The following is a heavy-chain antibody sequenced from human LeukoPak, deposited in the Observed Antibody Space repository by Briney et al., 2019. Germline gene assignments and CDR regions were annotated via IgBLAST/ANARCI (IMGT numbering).Heavy chain of an antibody. D-gene: IGHD6-13*01. Sequence: RGSLRLSCAASGFTVSSSYMTWVRQAPGKGLEWVSVIYSGGTTYYADSVKGRFTISRDNSKNTLYLQMNSLRAEDTAVYYCARGVAAAGTTLDYWGQGTLVTASS. J-gene: IGHJ4*02. CDR2: IYSGGTT. V-gene: IGHV3-66*01. CDR1: GFTVSSSY. CDR3: ARGVAAAGTTLDY.